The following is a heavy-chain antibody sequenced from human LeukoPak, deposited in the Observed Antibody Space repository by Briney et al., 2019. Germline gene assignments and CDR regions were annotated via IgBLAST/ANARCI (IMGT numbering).Heavy chain of an antibody. V-gene: IGHV4-31*03. CDR2: IYYSGST. CDR3: ASSSYGYLWFDY. D-gene: IGHD5-18*01. Sequence: PSQTLSLTCTVSGGSISSGGYYWSWIRQHPGKGLEWIGYIYYSGSTYYNPSLKSRVTISVDTSKNQFSLKLSSVTAADTAVYYCASSSYGYLWFDYWGQGTLVTVSS. CDR1: GGSISSGGYY. J-gene: IGHJ4*02.